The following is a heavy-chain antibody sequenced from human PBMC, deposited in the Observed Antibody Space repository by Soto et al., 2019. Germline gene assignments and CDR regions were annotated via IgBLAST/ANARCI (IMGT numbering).Heavy chain of an antibody. CDR3: AREDYDDYYFDY. CDR1: GGTFSTYT. CDR2: IIPFVGTT. D-gene: IGHD4-17*01. Sequence: QVQLVQSGAEVKKPGSSVKVSCKASGGTFSTYTFSWVRQAPGQGLEWMGRIIPFVGTTNYAQKFQGRVTITAEKSTSTSYMELSSPRSEDTAVYYCAREDYDDYYFDYWGQGTLVTVSS. V-gene: IGHV1-69*08. J-gene: IGHJ4*02.